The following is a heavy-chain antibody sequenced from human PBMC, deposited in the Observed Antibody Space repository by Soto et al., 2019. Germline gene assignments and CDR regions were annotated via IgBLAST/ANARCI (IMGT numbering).Heavy chain of an antibody. CDR3: AIRFYDSGFFDY. J-gene: IGHJ4*02. V-gene: IGHV3-23*01. Sequence: GGSLRLSCVASGFTFDDYAMHWVRQAPGKGLEWVSDISCSGVNIYYADSVKGRFTISRDNSKNTLYLQMNSLRAEDTAVYYCAIRFYDSGFFDYWGQGTLVTVSS. CDR1: GFTFDDYA. CDR2: ISCSGVNI. D-gene: IGHD3-22*01.